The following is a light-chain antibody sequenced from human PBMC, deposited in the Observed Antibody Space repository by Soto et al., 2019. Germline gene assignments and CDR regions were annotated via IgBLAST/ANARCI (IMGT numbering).Light chain of an antibody. Sequence: DIQMTQSPSSVSASVGDRVTITCRASQGISSRLAWYQQKLGKAPNLLIYAASSLQSGVPSRFSGSGSETDITLTIGSLQPEGFATYDCQQSNSLPLTFGGGTKVEIK. V-gene: IGKV1-12*01. CDR3: QQSNSLPLT. CDR1: QGISSR. J-gene: IGKJ4*01. CDR2: AAS.